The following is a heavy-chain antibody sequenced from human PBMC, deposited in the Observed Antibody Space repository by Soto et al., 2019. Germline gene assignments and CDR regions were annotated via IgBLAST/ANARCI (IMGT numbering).Heavy chain of an antibody. Sequence: GGSLRLSCTASGFTLGEYAMSWFRQAPGKGLEWVGFIRSKANGGTTEYAASVKGRFTIPRDDYKSIDYLQMNSPKTEDTAVYFFTTATGYYFMAWFVPWCQATLVTVSA. CDR3: TTATGYYFMAWFVP. J-gene: IGHJ5*02. D-gene: IGHD1-26*01. CDR2: IRSKANGGTT. CDR1: GFTLGEYA. V-gene: IGHV3-49*03.